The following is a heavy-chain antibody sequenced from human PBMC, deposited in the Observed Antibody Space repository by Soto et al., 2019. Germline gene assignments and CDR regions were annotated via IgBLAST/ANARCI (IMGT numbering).Heavy chain of an antibody. Sequence: QVHLEESGGGVVQPGRSLRLSCAASGFTFRDYAFHWVRQAPGKGLEWVTLISYDGSSTLFADSVKGRFTISRDNSQKTLYLQMNSLRAEDTAVYYCARQGMAARKYFHRYLDVWGQGTPVIVSS. CDR3: ARQGMAARKYFHRYLDV. J-gene: IGHJ6*02. CDR1: GFTFRDYA. V-gene: IGHV3-30-3*01. D-gene: IGHD6-6*01. CDR2: ISYDGSST.